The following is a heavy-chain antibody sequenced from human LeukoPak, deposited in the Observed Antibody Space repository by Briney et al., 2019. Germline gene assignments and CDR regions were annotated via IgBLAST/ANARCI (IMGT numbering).Heavy chain of an antibody. D-gene: IGHD6-19*01. Sequence: PSETLSLTCTVSGGSISSGSYYWSWIRQPAGKGLEWIGRIYTSGSTNYNPSLKSRVTISVDTSKNQFSLKLSSVTAADTAVYYCAREGYSSGWQHYNWFDPWGQGTLVTVSS. J-gene: IGHJ5*02. CDR3: AREGYSSGWQHYNWFDP. CDR2: IYTSGST. CDR1: GGSISSGSYY. V-gene: IGHV4-61*02.